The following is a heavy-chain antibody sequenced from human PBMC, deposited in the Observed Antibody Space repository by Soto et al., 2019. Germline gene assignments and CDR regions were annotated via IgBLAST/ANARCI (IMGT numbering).Heavy chain of an antibody. CDR1: GGSISNAAYS. Sequence: PSETLSLTCTVSGGSISNAAYSWSWIRQPPGKGLEWIGYIYPSGMPFYNPSLRSRVTISIDRSNDQFSLNLKSVTAADTAVYYCAKDRDSSGWYDHGYWGQGTLVTVSS. V-gene: IGHV4-30-2*01. J-gene: IGHJ4*02. D-gene: IGHD6-13*01. CDR2: IYPSGMP. CDR3: AKDRDSSGWYDHGY.